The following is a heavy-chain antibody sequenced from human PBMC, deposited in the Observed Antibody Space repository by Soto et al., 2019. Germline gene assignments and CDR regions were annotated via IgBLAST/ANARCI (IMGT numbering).Heavy chain of an antibody. V-gene: IGHV4-4*02. CDR2: IYHSGSP. CDR3: ARGQTRGNGMDV. Sequence: QVQLQESGPGLVKPSGTLSLTCAVSGGSISSNFWWSWVRQPPGKGLEWIGEIYHSGSPNYNASHRSRVTISVDMSKNQLSLHLSSVTAADTAMYYCARGQTRGNGMDVWGQGTTVTVSS. J-gene: IGHJ6*02. CDR1: GGSISSNFW.